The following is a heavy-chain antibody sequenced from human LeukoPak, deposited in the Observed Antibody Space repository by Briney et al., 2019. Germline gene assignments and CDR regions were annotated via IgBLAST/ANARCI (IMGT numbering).Heavy chain of an antibody. V-gene: IGHV3-66*01. D-gene: IGHD4-17*01. CDR2: IYSGGTT. CDR3: ARVHDYGDYFFDY. J-gene: IGHJ4*02. Sequence: GGSLRLSCAASGFTVSSNYMSWVRQAPGKGLEWVSVIYSGGTTSYADSVKGRFTISRDNSKNTLYLQTNSLRAEDTAVYYCARVHDYGDYFFDYWGQGTLVTVSS. CDR1: GFTVSSNY.